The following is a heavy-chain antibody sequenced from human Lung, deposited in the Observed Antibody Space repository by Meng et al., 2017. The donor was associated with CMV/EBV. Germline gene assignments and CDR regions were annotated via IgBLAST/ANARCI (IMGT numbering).Heavy chain of an antibody. CDR2: IYSGDIST. CDR3: AKGGEWLALDY. Sequence: SCVASGFTFSDYAMTWVRQAPGKGLEWVSTIYSGDISTFYADSVKGRFTISRDSSKNTLYLQMNSLRAEDTALYYCAKGGEWLALDYWVQGTLVTVSS. J-gene: IGHJ4*02. D-gene: IGHD3-3*01. V-gene: IGHV3-23*03. CDR1: GFTFSDYA.